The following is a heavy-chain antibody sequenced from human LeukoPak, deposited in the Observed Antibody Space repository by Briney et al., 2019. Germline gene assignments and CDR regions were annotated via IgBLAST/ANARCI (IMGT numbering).Heavy chain of an antibody. J-gene: IGHJ4*02. V-gene: IGHV3-11*01. CDR1: GFTSSDYY. CDR3: AREWRGFITIFGVATGILDY. D-gene: IGHD3-3*01. Sequence: PGGSLRLSCAASGFTSSDYYMSWIRQAPGKGLEWVSYISSSGSTIYYADSVKGRFTISRDNAKNSLYLQMNSLRAEDTAVYYCAREWRGFITIFGVATGILDYWGQGTLVTVSS. CDR2: ISSSGSTI.